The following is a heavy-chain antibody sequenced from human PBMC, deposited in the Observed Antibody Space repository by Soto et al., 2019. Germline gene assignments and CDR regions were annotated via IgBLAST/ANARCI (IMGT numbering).Heavy chain of an antibody. Sequence: QAQLVQSGAEVKKPGASVKVSCKASGFSFTSYGFSWVRQAPGQGLELMGWISAYSGNAKYEEKIQDRATMTTDTATSTVYMEVRRLRSDDTAVYYCARRGSGTFYEAFEIWGQGTMVTVSS. CDR3: ARRGSGTFYEAFEI. V-gene: IGHV1-18*04. CDR1: GFSFTSYG. D-gene: IGHD1-1*01. J-gene: IGHJ3*02. CDR2: ISAYSGNA.